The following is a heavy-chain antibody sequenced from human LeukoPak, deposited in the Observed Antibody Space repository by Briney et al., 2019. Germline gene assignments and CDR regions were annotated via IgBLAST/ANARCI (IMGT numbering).Heavy chain of an antibody. CDR2: IFYSGST. V-gene: IGHV4-31*03. D-gene: IGHD6-6*01. CDR3: AIPGAARPPGLNY. CDR1: GGSISNSNYY. J-gene: IGHJ4*02. Sequence: PSETLSLTCTVSGGSISNSNYYWSWIRQHPGKGLEWIGYIFYSGSTHYNPSLKSRVTISVDTSKNQFSLKLSSVTAADTAVYYCAIPGAARPPGLNYWGQGTLVTVSS.